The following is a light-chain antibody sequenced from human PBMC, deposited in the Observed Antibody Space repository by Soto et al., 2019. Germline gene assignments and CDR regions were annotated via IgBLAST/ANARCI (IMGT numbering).Light chain of an antibody. CDR1: SSDICDSNY. CDR2: DVS. CDR3: SSFRSSSTSYV. Sequence: QSAPTQPASGSGAPGQSVTISFPGTSSDICDSNYVSWYQQHPGKAPKLVIYDVSNRPSGVSNRFSGSKPANTASLTISGLQAEDEADYYCSSFRSSSTSYVFGTGTKATVL. J-gene: IGLJ1*01. V-gene: IGLV2-14*03.